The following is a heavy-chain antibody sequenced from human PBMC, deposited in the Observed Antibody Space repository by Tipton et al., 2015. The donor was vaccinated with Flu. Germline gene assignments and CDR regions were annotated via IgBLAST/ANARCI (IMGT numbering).Heavy chain of an antibody. Sequence: GEALGSSFYWAWIRQPPGRGLEWIANVHTSAGTYYNPSLKSRVTLSVDRSKNQFSLRLSSVTAADTAVYYCARERRGGWPFYDAFDFWGQGTTVTVSS. CDR2: VHTSAGT. V-gene: IGHV4-38-2*02. J-gene: IGHJ3*01. CDR3: ARERRGGWPFYDAFDF. D-gene: IGHD6-19*01. CDR1: GEALGSSFY.